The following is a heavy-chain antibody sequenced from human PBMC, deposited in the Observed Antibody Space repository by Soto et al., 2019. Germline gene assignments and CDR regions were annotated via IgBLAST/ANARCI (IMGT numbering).Heavy chain of an antibody. D-gene: IGHD6-13*01. Sequence: SETLSLTCAVYGGSFSGYYWSWIRQPPGKGLEWIGEINHSGSTNYNPSLKSRVTISVDTSKNQFSLKLSSVTAADTAVYYCARGFYSSSWFNNWFDPWGQGTLVTVYS. CDR2: INHSGST. CDR3: ARGFYSSSWFNNWFDP. J-gene: IGHJ5*02. CDR1: GGSFSGYY. V-gene: IGHV4-34*01.